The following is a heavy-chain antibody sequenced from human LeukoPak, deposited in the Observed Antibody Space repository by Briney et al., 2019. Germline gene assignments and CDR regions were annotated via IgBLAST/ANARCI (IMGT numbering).Heavy chain of an antibody. Sequence: PSETLSLTCTVSGGSISSYYWSWIRQPPGKGLEWIGYIYYSGSTNYNPSLKSRVTISVDTSKNQFSLKLSSVTAADTAVYYCASVDSSGYHGPYFDYWGQGTLVTVSS. V-gene: IGHV4-59*01. CDR3: ASVDSSGYHGPYFDY. CDR1: GGSISSYY. D-gene: IGHD3-22*01. CDR2: IYYSGST. J-gene: IGHJ4*02.